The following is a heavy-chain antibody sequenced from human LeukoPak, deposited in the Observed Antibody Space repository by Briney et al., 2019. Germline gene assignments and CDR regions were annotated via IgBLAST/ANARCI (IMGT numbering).Heavy chain of an antibody. J-gene: IGHJ3*02. Sequence: PGRSLRLSCAASGFTFSTYAMHWVRQAPGKGLEWVAIISYDGNNKYYADSVKGRFTMSRDNSKNTLYLQMNSLRAEDTAVYYCTRADYYDSGGYYYTAFDIWGLGTMVTVSS. D-gene: IGHD3-22*01. CDR3: TRADYYDSGGYYYTAFDI. CDR2: ISYDGNNK. CDR1: GFTFSTYA. V-gene: IGHV3-30*14.